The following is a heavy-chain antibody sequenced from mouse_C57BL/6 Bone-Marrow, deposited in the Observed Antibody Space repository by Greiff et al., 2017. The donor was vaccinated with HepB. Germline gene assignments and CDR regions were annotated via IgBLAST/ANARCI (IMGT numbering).Heavy chain of an antibody. CDR1: GYAFSSSW. D-gene: IGHD1-1*01. CDR2: IYPGDGDT. J-gene: IGHJ2*01. Sequence: VKLQESGPELVKPGASVKISCKASGYAFSSSWMNWVKQRPGKGLEWIGRIYPGDGDTNYNGKFTGKATLTADKSSSTAYMQLSSLTSEDSAVYFCARGITTVVAKDFDYWGQGTTLTVSS. V-gene: IGHV1-82*01. CDR3: ARGITTVVAKDFDY.